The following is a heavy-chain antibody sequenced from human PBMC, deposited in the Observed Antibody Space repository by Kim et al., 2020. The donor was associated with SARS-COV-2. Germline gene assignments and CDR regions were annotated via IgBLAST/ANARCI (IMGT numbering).Heavy chain of an antibody. D-gene: IGHD2-2*01. CDR2: ISSSGSTI. CDR3: ARGGDIVVPRGYFDY. Sequence: GGSLRLSCAASGFTFSSYEMNWVRQAPGKGLEWVSYISSSGSTIYYADSVKGRFTISRDNAKNSLYLQMNSLRAEDTAVYYCARGGDIVVPRGYFDYWGQGTLVTVSS. V-gene: IGHV3-48*03. CDR1: GFTFSSYE. J-gene: IGHJ4*02.